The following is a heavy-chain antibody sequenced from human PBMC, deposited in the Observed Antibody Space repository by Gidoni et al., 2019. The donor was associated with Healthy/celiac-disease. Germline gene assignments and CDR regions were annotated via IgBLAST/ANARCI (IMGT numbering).Heavy chain of an antibody. Sequence: QVQLVESGGGVVQPGRSLRLSCAASGFTFSSYAMHWVRQAPGKGLEWVAVISYDGSNKYYADSVKGRFTISRDNSKNTLYLQMNSLRAEDTAVYYCARDGRGRYGSGTPRNYYGMDVWGQGTTVTVSS. J-gene: IGHJ6*02. CDR3: ARDGRGRYGSGTPRNYYGMDV. V-gene: IGHV3-30-3*01. CDR2: ISYDGSNK. CDR1: GFTFSSYA. D-gene: IGHD3-10*01.